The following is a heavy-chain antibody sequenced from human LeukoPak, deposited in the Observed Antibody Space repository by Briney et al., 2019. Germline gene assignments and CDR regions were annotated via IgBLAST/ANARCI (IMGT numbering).Heavy chain of an antibody. CDR1: GGSISSSSYH. CDR2: IYYSGNS. J-gene: IGHJ4*02. Sequence: SETLSLTCTVSGGSISSSSYHWGWIRQPPGKGLEWIGSIYYSGNSYYNPSLKSRVTISVDTSKNQFSLKLSSVTAADTAVYYCARHRSGAYSYGVLDYWGQGTLVTVSS. V-gene: IGHV4-39*01. CDR3: ARHRSGAYSYGVLDY. D-gene: IGHD5-18*01.